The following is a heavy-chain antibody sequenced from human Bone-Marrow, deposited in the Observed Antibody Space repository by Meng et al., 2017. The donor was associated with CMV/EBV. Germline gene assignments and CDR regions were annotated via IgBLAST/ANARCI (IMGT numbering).Heavy chain of an antibody. CDR3: ARDTTSGWYKYFDY. CDR2: IIPILGIA. J-gene: IGHJ4*02. V-gene: IGHV1-69*10. D-gene: IGHD6-19*01. Sequence: SVKVSCKASGGTFSSYAISWVRQVPGQGLEWMGGIIPILGIANYAQKFQGRVTITADKSTSTAYMELSSLRSEDTAVYYCARDTTSGWYKYFDYWGQGTLVTVSS. CDR1: GGTFSSYA.